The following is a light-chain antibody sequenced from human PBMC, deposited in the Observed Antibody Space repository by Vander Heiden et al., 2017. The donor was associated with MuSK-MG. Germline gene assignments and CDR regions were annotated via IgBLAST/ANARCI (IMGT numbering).Light chain of an antibody. CDR2: YDR. V-gene: IGLV3-21*04. CDR3: QLWDSATDQAV. J-gene: IGLJ2*01. Sequence: YVVTHPPSLSVAPGKTANITCGGDNIEAASVHWYQQRPGQAPVLIIYYDRDRPSGIPERFSGSNSGNTATLTISRVEAGDEADYYCQLWDSATDQAVFGGGTKLTVL. CDR1: NIEAAS.